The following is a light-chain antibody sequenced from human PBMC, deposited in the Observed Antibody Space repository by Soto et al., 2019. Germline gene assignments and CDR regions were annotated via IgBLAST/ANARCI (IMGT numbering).Light chain of an antibody. CDR3: SSCAGSTNWV. CDR1: SSDLDCYNY. J-gene: IGLJ3*02. Sequence: QPVLTQPPSASGSPGQSVTISCTGTSSDLDCYNYVSWYQQQPGKAPKLIIYEVSKRPSGVPDRFSGSKSGNAASLTVSGLQAEDEADYYCSSCAGSTNWVFGGGTKLTVL. CDR2: EVS. V-gene: IGLV2-8*01.